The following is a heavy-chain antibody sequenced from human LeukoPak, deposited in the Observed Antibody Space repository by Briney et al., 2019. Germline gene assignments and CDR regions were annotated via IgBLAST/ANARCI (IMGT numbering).Heavy chain of an antibody. D-gene: IGHD4-17*01. CDR1: GFTFSSYG. CDR2: ISYDGSNK. V-gene: IGHV3-30*18. Sequence: GGSLRLSCAASGFTFSSYGMHWVRQAPGKGLEWVAVISYDGSNKYYADSVKGRFTISRDNSKNTLYLQMNSLRAEDTAVYYCAKDRDYGDYVSAGDHWGQGTLVTVSS. CDR3: AKDRDYGDYVSAGDH. J-gene: IGHJ4*02.